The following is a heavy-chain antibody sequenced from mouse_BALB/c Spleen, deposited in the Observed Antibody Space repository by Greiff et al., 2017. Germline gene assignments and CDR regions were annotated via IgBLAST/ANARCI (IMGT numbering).Heavy chain of an antibody. CDR2: ISNGGGST. J-gene: IGHJ2*01. CDR3: ARQAYFDY. Sequence: EVNVVESGGGLVQPGGSLKLSCAASGFTFSSYTMSWVRQTPEKRLEWVAYISNGGGSTYYPDTVKGRFTISRDNAKNTLYLQMSSLKSEDTAMYYCARQAYFDYWGQGTTLTVSS. V-gene: IGHV5-12-2*01. CDR1: GFTFSSYT.